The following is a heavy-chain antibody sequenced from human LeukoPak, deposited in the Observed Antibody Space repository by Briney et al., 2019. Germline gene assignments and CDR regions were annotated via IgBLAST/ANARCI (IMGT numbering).Heavy chain of an antibody. D-gene: IGHD1-26*01. CDR2: ISGDGGST. J-gene: IGHJ5*02. CDR1: GFTFYDYA. CDR3: AKDRIRELLLWFDP. V-gene: IGHV3-43*02. Sequence: GGSLRLSCAASGFTFYDYAMHWVRQAPGKGVEWVSLISGDGGSTYYADSVKGRFTISRDNSKNSLYLQMNSLRTEDTALYYCAKDRIRELLLWFDPWGQGTLVTVSS.